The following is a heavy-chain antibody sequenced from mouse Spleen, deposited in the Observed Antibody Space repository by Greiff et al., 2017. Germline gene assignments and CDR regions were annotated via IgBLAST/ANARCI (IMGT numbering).Heavy chain of an antibody. Sequence: EVQLVESGGGLVKPGGSLKLSCAASGFTFSDYGMHWVRQAPEKGLEWVAYISSGSSTINYADTVKGRFTISRDNAKNTLFLQMTSLRSEDTAIDYCASPMLTTGAWFAYWGQGTLVTVSA. CDR3: ASPMLTTGAWFAY. V-gene: IGHV5-17*01. J-gene: IGHJ3*01. CDR2: ISSGSSTI. D-gene: IGHD2-2*01. CDR1: GFTFSDYG.